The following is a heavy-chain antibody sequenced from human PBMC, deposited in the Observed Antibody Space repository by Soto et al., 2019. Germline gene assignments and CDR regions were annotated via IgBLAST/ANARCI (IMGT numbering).Heavy chain of an antibody. D-gene: IGHD6-19*01. V-gene: IGHV4-34*01. Sequence: QVQLQQWGAGLLKPSETLSLTCAVYGGSFSDYFWGWIRQPPGKGLEWIGEINHSGSSNYNPSLKSRDTISVDRSKNQFSLKVRSVTAADTAVYYCARGLRYGRGGYIYYFDYWGQGTLVTVSS. CDR2: INHSGSS. CDR1: GGSFSDYF. J-gene: IGHJ4*02. CDR3: ARGLRYGRGGYIYYFDY.